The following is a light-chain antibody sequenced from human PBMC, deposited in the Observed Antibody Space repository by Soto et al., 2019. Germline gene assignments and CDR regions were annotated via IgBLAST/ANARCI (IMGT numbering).Light chain of an antibody. J-gene: IGKJ4*01. CDR1: QSIRSN. CDR2: GAS. Sequence: EIVMTQSPATLSVSPGERVTLSCRASQSIRSNLAWYQQQPGQTPRLLIYGASTRATDIPARFSGSGSGTEFTLTVSSLQSEDFAVYYCQQYNSWPLTFSGGTKVQIQ. CDR3: QQYNSWPLT. V-gene: IGKV3D-15*01.